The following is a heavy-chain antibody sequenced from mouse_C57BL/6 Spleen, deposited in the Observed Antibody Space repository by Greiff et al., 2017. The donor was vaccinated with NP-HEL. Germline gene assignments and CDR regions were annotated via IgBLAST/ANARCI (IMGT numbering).Heavy chain of an antibody. J-gene: IGHJ3*01. CDR2: INPSTGGT. D-gene: IGHD2-1*01. CDR3: ASVYYGNYDAY. Sequence: LVESGPELVKPGASVKISCKASGYSFTGYYMNWVKQSPEKSLEWIGEINPSTGGTTYNQKFKAKATLTVDKSSSTAYMQLKSLTSEDSAVYYCASVYYGNYDAYWGQGTLVTVSA. V-gene: IGHV1-42*01. CDR1: GYSFTGYY.